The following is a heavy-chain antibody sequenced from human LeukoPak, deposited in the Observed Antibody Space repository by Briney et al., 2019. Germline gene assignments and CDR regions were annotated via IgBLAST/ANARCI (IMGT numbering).Heavy chain of an antibody. CDR3: ARGDHYDVLTGFQTPSHLSNY. J-gene: IGHJ4*02. Sequence: ASVKVSCKASGFTFTSSAMQWVRQAPGQGLEWMGWINPNSGGTNYAQKFQGRFTMTRDTSITTAYMELSRLRSDDTAVYYCARGDHYDVLTGFQTPSHLSNYWGQGTLVTVSS. CDR2: INPNSGGT. CDR1: GFTFTSSA. D-gene: IGHD3-9*01. V-gene: IGHV1-2*02.